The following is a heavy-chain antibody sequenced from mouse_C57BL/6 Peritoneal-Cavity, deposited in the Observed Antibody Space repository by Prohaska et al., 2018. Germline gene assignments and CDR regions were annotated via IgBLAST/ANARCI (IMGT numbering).Heavy chain of an antibody. CDR1: GYTFTDHT. V-gene: IGHV1-78*01. Sequence: QVQLQQSDAELVKPGASVKISCKVSGYTFTDHTIHWMKQRPEQGLEWIGYIYPRDDNTKYNEKFKGKATLTADKSASTADMQLNNLRSEDSAVYFCARSYYYTMDYWGQGTSVTVSS. CDR3: ARSYYYTMDY. CDR2: IYPRDDNT. J-gene: IGHJ4*01.